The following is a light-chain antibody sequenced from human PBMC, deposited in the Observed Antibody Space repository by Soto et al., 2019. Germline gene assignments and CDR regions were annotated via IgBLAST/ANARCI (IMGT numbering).Light chain of an antibody. CDR2: WAS. V-gene: IGKV4-1*01. J-gene: IGKJ2*01. CDR3: QQYYSTPKT. CDR1: QTVLLSSTNKNY. Sequence: DIVMTQSPDSLAVPLGERATITCTSSQTVLLSSTNKNYLGWYQQKPGQAPKLLIYWASTRESGVPDRFSGSGSGTDFTLTISSLQAEDVAVYYCQQYYSTPKTFGQGTKLEIK.